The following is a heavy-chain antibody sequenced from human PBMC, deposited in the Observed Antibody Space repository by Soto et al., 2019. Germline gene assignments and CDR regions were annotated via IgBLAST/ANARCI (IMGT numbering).Heavy chain of an antibody. V-gene: IGHV5-51*01. J-gene: IGHJ4*02. CDR1: GFSFTRYL. CDR2: IYPGDSDT. D-gene: IGHD6-19*01. Sequence: GGALKISCKGSGFSFTRYLIGWVRQMPGKGLEWMGIIYPGDSDTRYSPSFQGQVTISAGKSISTAYLQWSSLKASDTAMYYCARLYGDESGWPDYWGQGTLVTVSS. CDR3: ARLYGDESGWPDY.